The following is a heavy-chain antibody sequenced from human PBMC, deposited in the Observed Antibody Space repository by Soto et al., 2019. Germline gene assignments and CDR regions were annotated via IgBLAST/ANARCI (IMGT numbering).Heavy chain of an antibody. D-gene: IGHD4-17*01. CDR2: ISYDGSNK. V-gene: IGHV3-30*18. CDR3: AKGLDDNKRYQHGDYEPSLVDI. Sequence: QVQLVESGGGVVQPGRSLRLSCAASGFTFSSYGMHWVRQAPGKGLEWVAVISYDGSNKYYADSVKGRFTISRDNSKNTLYLQMNSLRAEDTAVYYCAKGLDDNKRYQHGDYEPSLVDIWGQGTMVTVSS. J-gene: IGHJ3*02. CDR1: GFTFSSYG.